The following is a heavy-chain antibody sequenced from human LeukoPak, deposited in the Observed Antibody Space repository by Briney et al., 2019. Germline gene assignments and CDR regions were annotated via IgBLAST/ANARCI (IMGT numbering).Heavy chain of an antibody. CDR2: INHSGST. D-gene: IGHD2-2*01. V-gene: IGHV4-34*01. J-gene: IGHJ3*02. CDR3: ARDLAAVGYCSSTSCPDAFDI. Sequence: PSETLSLTWAVYGGSFSGYYWSWLRQPPGKGLEWIGEINHSGSTNYNPSLKSRVTISVDTSKNQFSLKLSSVTAADTAVYYCARDLAAVGYCSSTSCPDAFDIWGQGTMVTVSS. CDR1: GGSFSGYY.